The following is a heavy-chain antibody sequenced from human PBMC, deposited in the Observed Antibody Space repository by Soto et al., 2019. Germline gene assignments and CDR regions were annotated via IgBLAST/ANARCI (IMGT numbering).Heavy chain of an antibody. CDR3: ASNPPSYFYYALDV. CDR1: GFTFSSYA. V-gene: IGHV3-30-3*01. Sequence: QVQLVESGGGVVQPGRSLRLSCAASGFTFSSYAMHWVRQAPGKGLEWVAVISYDGSNKYYADSVKGRFTISRDNSKNTLYVQMNSLSAEDTAVYYCASNPPSYFYYALDVWGQGTTVTVSS. J-gene: IGHJ6*02. CDR2: ISYDGSNK.